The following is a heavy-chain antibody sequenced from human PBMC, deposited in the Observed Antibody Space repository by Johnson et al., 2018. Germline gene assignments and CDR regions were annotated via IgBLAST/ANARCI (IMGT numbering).Heavy chain of an antibody. J-gene: IGHJ3*02. D-gene: IGHD2-15*01. CDR2: ISYDGSNK. CDR3: ANVVAPTRLDAFDI. CDR1: GFTFSSYG. V-gene: IGHV3-30*18. Sequence: QVQLVESGGGVVQPGRSLRLSCAASGFTFSSYGMHWVRQAPGKGLEWVAVISYDGSNKYYADSVKGRFTISRDNSKNTLYLQMISLRAEDTALYYCANVVAPTRLDAFDIWGQGTMVTVSS.